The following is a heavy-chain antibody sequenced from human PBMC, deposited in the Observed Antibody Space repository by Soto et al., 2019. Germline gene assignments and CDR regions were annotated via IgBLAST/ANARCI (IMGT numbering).Heavy chain of an antibody. CDR2: IYYSGST. V-gene: IGHV4-31*03. CDR3: ARGLRARDHDDNWFDP. J-gene: IGHJ5*02. CDR1: GGSISSGGYY. D-gene: IGHD6-6*01. Sequence: QVQLQESGPGLVKPSQTLSLTCTVSGGSISSGGYYWSWIRQHPGKGLEWIGYIYYSGSTYYNPSLKSRVTISVDTSKNQFSLKLSSVTAADTAVYYCARGLRARDHDDNWFDPWGQGTLVTVSS.